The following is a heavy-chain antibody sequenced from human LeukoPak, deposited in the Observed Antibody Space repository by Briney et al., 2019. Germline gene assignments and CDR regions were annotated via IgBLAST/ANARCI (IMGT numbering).Heavy chain of an antibody. CDR2: IKQDGSET. Sequence: GGSLRPSCEASGLTFGDYWMTWVRQAPGKGPECVANIKQDGSETHYVDSVKGRFTIFRDNAKNSLSLQMNSLRVEDTAMYYCATYWRYFDWLLLDTWGLGTMVIVSS. D-gene: IGHD3-9*01. V-gene: IGHV3-7*05. J-gene: IGHJ3*02. CDR3: ATYWRYFDWLLLDT. CDR1: GLTFGDYW.